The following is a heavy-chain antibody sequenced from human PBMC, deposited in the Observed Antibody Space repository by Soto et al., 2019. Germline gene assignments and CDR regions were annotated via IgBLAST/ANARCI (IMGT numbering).Heavy chain of an antibody. V-gene: IGHV4-59*01. D-gene: IGHD4-4*01. Sequence: SETLSLTCTVSGGSMSSYYWSWIRQSPGKGLEWIGYIYYTGSTNYKPSLKSRVTISVDTSKNQFSLKLSSVTAADTAVYYCARYLTVSGIAYWGQGTLVTVS. CDR3: ARYLTVSGIAY. CDR1: GGSMSSYY. CDR2: IYYTGST. J-gene: IGHJ4*02.